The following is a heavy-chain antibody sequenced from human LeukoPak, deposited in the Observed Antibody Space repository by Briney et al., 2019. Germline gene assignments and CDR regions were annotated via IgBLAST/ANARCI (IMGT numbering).Heavy chain of an antibody. CDR2: IRYDGSNK. CDR3: AKDLRSGNDY. CDR1: GFIFSNFG. V-gene: IGHV3-30*02. J-gene: IGHJ4*02. Sequence: GGSLRLSCAASGFIFSNFGMHWVRQAPGKGLEGGSFIRYDGSNKYYGDSVKGRFTISRDNTKNTLYLQMNSLRADDTAVYYCAKDLRSGNDYWGQGTPVTVSS.